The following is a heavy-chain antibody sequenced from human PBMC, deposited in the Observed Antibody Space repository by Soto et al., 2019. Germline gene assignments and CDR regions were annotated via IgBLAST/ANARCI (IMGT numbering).Heavy chain of an antibody. CDR2: IRYDGSNE. CDR1: GFTFSGYG. D-gene: IGHD3-16*01. Sequence: QVQLVESGGGVVQPGRSLRLSCAASGFTFSGYGMHWVRQAPGKGLEWVAIIRYDGSNEDYADSVKGRFTISRDNSKNTLYLQVNSQRTEVTAVYDCARDGVGAITFRGYFCYWGQGTLGTVSS. CDR3: ARDGVGAITFRGYFCY. V-gene: IGHV3-33*08. J-gene: IGHJ4*02.